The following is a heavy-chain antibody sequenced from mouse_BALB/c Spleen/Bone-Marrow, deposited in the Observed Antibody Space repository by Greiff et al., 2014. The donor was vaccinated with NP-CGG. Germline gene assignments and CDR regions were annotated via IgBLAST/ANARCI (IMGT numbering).Heavy chain of an antibody. CDR1: GFTFSSYG. J-gene: IGHJ2*01. Sequence: EVQVVESGGDLVKPGGSLKLSCAASGFTFSSYGMSWVRQTPDKRLEWVATISSGGSYTYYPDSVKGRSTISRDNAKNTLYLQMSSLKSEDTAMYYCARQYGNYWDYFDYWGQGTTLTVSS. D-gene: IGHD2-10*02. CDR2: ISSGGSYT. CDR3: ARQYGNYWDYFDY. V-gene: IGHV5-6*01.